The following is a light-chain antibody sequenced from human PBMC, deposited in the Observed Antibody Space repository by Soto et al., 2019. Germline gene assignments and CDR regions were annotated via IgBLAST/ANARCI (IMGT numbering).Light chain of an antibody. CDR2: EVF. V-gene: IGLV2-14*01. CDR1: NSDVGGYNY. J-gene: IGLJ1*01. CDR3: SSYTTTNTLYV. Sequence: QSVLTQPASVSGSPGQSITIPCTGTNSDVGGYNYVSWYQHHPGKAPKLMIYEVFNRPSGVSGRFSGSKSGSTASLTISGLQAEDEADYYCSSYTTTNTLYVFGTGTKVTVL.